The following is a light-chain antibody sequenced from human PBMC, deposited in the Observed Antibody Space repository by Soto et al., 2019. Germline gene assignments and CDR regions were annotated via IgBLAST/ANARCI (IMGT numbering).Light chain of an antibody. Sequence: DIVMTQSPDSLAVSLGERATINCKSSQSILYSSNNKNSLAWFQQQPGQPPKLLMYFASTRESGFPDRFSGGGSGTDFTLTISGLQAEDVAVYYCQQYYSSVVTFGQGTRLEIK. CDR3: QQYYSSVVT. J-gene: IGKJ5*01. CDR2: FAS. V-gene: IGKV4-1*01. CDR1: QSILYSSNNKNS.